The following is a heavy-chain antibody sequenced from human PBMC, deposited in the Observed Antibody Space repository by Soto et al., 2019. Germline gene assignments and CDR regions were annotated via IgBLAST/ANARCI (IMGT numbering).Heavy chain of an antibody. D-gene: IGHD3-22*01. CDR1: RFTFSNFR. Sequence: EVYLVESGGGLVQPGGSVRLSCVASRFTFSNFRMNWVRQAPGKGLEWVSYISSTSGTMSYADSVKGRFTISRDNAQNSLCRQMNSVRDEDTAVYYCARDPGYYDSNGNFYSYGVDLWGQGTTVIVSS. CDR3: ARDPGYYDSNGNFYSYGVDL. V-gene: IGHV3-48*02. CDR2: ISSTSGTM. J-gene: IGHJ3*01.